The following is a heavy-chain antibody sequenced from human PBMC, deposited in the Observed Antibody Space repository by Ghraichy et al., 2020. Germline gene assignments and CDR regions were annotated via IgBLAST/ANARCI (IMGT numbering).Heavy chain of an antibody. D-gene: IGHD2-8*01. V-gene: IGHV4-4*07. J-gene: IGHJ4*02. CDR1: GDSISPYY. CDR3: ARDRLSAEGLMVITTYFYF. Sequence: SETLSLICTVSGDSISPYYWSWIRQSPGKGLEWIGRIYHTGTTTYNLSLSSRVTMSVDTAKSQLSLRLTSVTAADTAVYYCARDRLSAEGLMVITTYFYFWGQGVPVTVSS. CDR2: IYHTGTT.